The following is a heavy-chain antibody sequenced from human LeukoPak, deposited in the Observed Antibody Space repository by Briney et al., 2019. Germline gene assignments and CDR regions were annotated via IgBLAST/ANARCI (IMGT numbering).Heavy chain of an antibody. CDR1: GFTFSSYW. CDR3: AREGELGPLDY. Sequence: GGSLRLSCAASGFTFSSYWMHWVRQAPGKGLVWVSRINSDGSSTSYADSVKGRFTISRDNAKNTLYLQMNSLRAEDTAVYYCAREGELGPLDYWGQGTLVTVSS. J-gene: IGHJ4*02. V-gene: IGHV3-74*01. D-gene: IGHD1-26*01. CDR2: INSDGSST.